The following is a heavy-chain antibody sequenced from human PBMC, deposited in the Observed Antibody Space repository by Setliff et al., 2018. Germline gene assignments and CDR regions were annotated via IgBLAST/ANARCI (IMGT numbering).Heavy chain of an antibody. V-gene: IGHV7-4-1*02. J-gene: IGHJ4*02. D-gene: IGHD3-22*01. Sequence: ASVKVSCKASGYTFTSYSINWVRQAPGQGLEWMGWINTNTGSPTYAQGFTGRFVFSLDTSVSTAYLQISSLKAEDTAVYYCARGMGVYDSSGYLSYWGQGTLVTVSS. CDR1: GYTFTSYS. CDR2: INTNTGSP. CDR3: ARGMGVYDSSGYLSY.